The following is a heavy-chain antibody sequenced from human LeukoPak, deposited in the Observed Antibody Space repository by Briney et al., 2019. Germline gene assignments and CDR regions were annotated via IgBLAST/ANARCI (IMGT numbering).Heavy chain of an antibody. CDR3: GRDYYYHNSGFFGY. J-gene: IGHJ4*02. D-gene: IGHD3-22*01. CDR2: IYSSGST. Sequence: SGTLSLTCTVSGDSISSYYWSWIRQPAEKGLEWIGRIYSSGSTNYNPSLKSRVTMSADTSKNQFSLRLSSLTAADTAVYFCGRDYYYHNSGFFGYWGQGTLVTVTS. V-gene: IGHV4-4*07. CDR1: GDSISSYY.